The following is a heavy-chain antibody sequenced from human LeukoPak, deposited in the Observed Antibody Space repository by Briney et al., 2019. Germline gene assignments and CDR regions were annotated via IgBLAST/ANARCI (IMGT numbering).Heavy chain of an antibody. CDR2: IYYSGST. CDR1: GGSISSDY. V-gene: IGHV4-59*08. J-gene: IGHJ4*02. CDR3: ARLLDSSGWLFDY. D-gene: IGHD6-19*01. Sequence: SETLSLTCTVSGGSISSDYWSWIRQPPGKGLEWIGYIYYSGSTNYNPSLKSRVTISVDTSKNQFSLKLSSVTAADTAVYYCARLLDSSGWLFDYWGQGTLVTVSS.